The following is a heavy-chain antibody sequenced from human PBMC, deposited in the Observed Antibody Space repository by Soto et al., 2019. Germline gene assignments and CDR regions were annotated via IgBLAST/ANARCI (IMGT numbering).Heavy chain of an antibody. J-gene: IGHJ3*02. D-gene: IGHD3-22*01. CDR2: IYPGDSDT. CDR3: ARRAYYDSSDYYPGDAFDI. Sequence: GESLTISCKGSGYSFTNYWIGWVRQMPGKGLEWMGIIYPGDSDTRYSPSFQGQVTISADKSISTAYLQWSSLKASDTAMYYCARRAYYDSSDYYPGDAFDIWGQGTMVTVSS. V-gene: IGHV5-51*01. CDR1: GYSFTNYW.